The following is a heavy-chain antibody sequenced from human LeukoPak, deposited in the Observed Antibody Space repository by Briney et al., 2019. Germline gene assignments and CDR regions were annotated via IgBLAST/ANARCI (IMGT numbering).Heavy chain of an antibody. V-gene: IGHV4-38-2*01. D-gene: IGHD3-22*01. CDR2: IYHSGST. CDR3: ARRVDYYDSSGYVGAFDI. CDR1: GYSISSGYY. J-gene: IGHJ3*02. Sequence: SETLSLTCAVSGYSISSGYYWGWIRQPPGKGLEWIGSIYHSGSTNYNPSLKSRVTISVDTSKNQFSLKLSSVTAADTAVYYCARRVDYYDSSGYVGAFDIWGQGTMVTVSS.